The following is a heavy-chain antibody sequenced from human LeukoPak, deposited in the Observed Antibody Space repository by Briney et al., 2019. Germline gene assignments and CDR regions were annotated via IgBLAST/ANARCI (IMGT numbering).Heavy chain of an antibody. V-gene: IGHV3-7*01. D-gene: IGHD2-15*01. CDR1: GFTFTTYW. CDR3: ARDTSIVVVAATGGPDY. CDR2: IKQDGTEK. J-gene: IGHJ4*02. Sequence: GGSLRLSCAASGFTFTTYWMSWVRQAPGKGLEWVANIKQDGTEKYYVDSVKGRFTISRDNAKNSLYLQMNSLRVEDTAVYYCARDTSIVVVAATGGPDYWGQGTLVTVSS.